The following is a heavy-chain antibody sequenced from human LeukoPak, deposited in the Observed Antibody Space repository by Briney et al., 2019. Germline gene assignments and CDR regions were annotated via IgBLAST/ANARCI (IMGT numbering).Heavy chain of an antibody. CDR1: GFTFSIYA. D-gene: IGHD6-19*01. Sequence: GGSLRLSCAASGFTFSIYAMEWVRQAPGKGLEWVSAISGSGGDTYYADSVKGRFTISRDNSKNTLYLQMNSLRAEDTAVYYCAKEGGSGWPWTYDYWGQGTLVTVSS. CDR2: ISGSGGDT. CDR3: AKEGGSGWPWTYDY. V-gene: IGHV3-23*01. J-gene: IGHJ4*02.